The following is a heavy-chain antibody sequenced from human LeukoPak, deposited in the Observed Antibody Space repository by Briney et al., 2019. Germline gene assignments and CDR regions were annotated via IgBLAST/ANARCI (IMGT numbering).Heavy chain of an antibody. Sequence: KPGGSLRLSCAASGFTFSSYSMNWVRQAPGKGLEWVSSISSSSSYIYYADSVKGRFTISRDNAKNSLYLQTSSLRAEDTGFYYCAREVYYGSGRRFDLWGQGTLVTVSS. CDR1: GFTFSSYS. CDR3: AREVYYGSGRRFDL. J-gene: IGHJ4*02. V-gene: IGHV3-21*01. CDR2: ISSSSSYI. D-gene: IGHD3-10*01.